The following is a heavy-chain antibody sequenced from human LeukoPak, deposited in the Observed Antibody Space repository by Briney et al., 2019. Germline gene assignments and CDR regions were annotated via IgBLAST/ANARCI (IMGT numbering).Heavy chain of an antibody. V-gene: IGHV4-59*01. Sequence: SETLSLTCTVSGGSISSYYWSWIRQPPGKGLEWIGYIYTSGSTNYNPSLKSRVTISVDTSKNQFSLKLSSVTAADTAVYYCARDLIGSGAGFDYWGQGTLVTVSS. CDR1: GGSISSYY. J-gene: IGHJ4*02. CDR3: ARDLIGSGAGFDY. D-gene: IGHD3-10*01. CDR2: IYTSGST.